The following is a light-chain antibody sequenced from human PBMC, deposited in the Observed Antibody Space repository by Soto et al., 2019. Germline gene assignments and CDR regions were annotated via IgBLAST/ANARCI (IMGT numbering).Light chain of an antibody. J-gene: IGLJ1*01. CDR3: CSYAGSRTFSYV. CDR1: SSDVGNYNL. CDR2: EGS. V-gene: IGLV2-23*03. Sequence: QSALTQPASVSGSPGQSITISCTGTSSDVGNYNLVSWYQQHPGKAPKLMIYEGSKRPSGVSNRFSGSKSANTASLTISGLQAEDEADYYCCSYAGSRTFSYVFGTGTKLTVL.